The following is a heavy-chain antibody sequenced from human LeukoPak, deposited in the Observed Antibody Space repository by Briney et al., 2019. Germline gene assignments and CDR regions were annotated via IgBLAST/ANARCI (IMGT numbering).Heavy chain of an antibody. V-gene: IGHV4-59*01. CDR1: GGSISSYY. Sequence: SETLSLTCTVSGGSISSYYWSWIRQPPGKGLEWIGYIYYSGSTNYNPPLKSRVTISVDTSKNQFSLKLSPVTAADTAVYYCARDAGYYDSSGYYWYYWGQGTLVTVSS. CDR3: ARDAGYYDSSGYYWYY. J-gene: IGHJ4*02. D-gene: IGHD3-22*01. CDR2: IYYSGST.